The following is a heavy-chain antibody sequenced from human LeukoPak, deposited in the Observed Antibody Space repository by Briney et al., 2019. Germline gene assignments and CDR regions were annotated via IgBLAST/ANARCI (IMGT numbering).Heavy chain of an antibody. V-gene: IGHV3-23*01. J-gene: IGHJ4*02. CDR1: GFTFSSYA. CDR3: AKGEPFGGYYDSRRYFDY. CDR2: ISGCGGST. D-gene: IGHD3-22*01. Sequence: GGSLRLSCAASGFTFSSYAMSWVRQAPGKGLEWVSAISGCGGSTYYADSVKGRFTISRDNSKNTLYLQMNSLRAEDTAVYYCAKGEPFGGYYDSRRYFDYWGQGTLVTVSS.